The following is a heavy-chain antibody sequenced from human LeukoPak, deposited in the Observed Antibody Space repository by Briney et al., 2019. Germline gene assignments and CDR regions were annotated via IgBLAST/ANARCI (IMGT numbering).Heavy chain of an antibody. V-gene: IGHV1-69*05. CDR2: IIPIFGTA. CDR1: GGTFSSYA. CDR3: ARERRMVPEAAYYFDY. J-gene: IGHJ4*02. D-gene: IGHD4/OR15-4a*01. Sequence: SSVKVSCKASGGTFSSYAISWVRQAPGQGLEWMGRIIPIFGTANYAQKFQGRVTITTDESTSTAYMELSSLRSEDTAVYYCARERRMVPEAAYYFDYWGQGTPVTVSS.